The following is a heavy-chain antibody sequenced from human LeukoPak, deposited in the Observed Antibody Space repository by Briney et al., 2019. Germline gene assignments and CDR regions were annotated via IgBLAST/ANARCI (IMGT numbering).Heavy chain of an antibody. V-gene: IGHV3-48*02. Sequence: PGGSLRLSSVGSGFTLNSYSMNWVRQAPGKGLEWVSYFCWSGTTILYADSVRGRFTASRDSAKNSLYLQMNSLRDEDSALYYCARDSGSGWSNDYWGQGTLVTVSS. CDR1: GFTLNSYS. J-gene: IGHJ4*02. CDR3: ARDSGSGWSNDY. D-gene: IGHD6-19*01. CDR2: FCWSGTTI.